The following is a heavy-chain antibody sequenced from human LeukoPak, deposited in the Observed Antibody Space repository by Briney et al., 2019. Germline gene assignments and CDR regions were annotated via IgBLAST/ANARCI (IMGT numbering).Heavy chain of an antibody. J-gene: IGHJ3*02. D-gene: IGHD5-24*01. Sequence: ASVKVSCKASGYTFTSYGISWVRQATGQGLEWMGWMNPNSGNTGYAQKFQGRVTMTRNTSISTAYMELSSLRSEDTAVYYCARGSRDYNDAFDIWGQGTMVTVSS. CDR3: ARGSRDYNDAFDI. V-gene: IGHV1-8*02. CDR1: GYTFTSYG. CDR2: MNPNSGNT.